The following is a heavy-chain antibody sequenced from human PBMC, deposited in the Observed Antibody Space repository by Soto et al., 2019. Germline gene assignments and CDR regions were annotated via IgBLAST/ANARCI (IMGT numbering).Heavy chain of an antibody. J-gene: IGHJ5*02. D-gene: IGHD6-13*01. CDR3: ARPDPAAGTSGWFDP. V-gene: IGHV4-39*01. CDR2: IYYSGST. CDR1: GGSISSSSYY. Sequence: PSETLSLTCTVSGGSISSSSYYWGWIRQPPGKGLEWIGSIYYSGSTYYNPSLKSRVTISVDTSKNQFSLKLSSVTAADTAVYYCARPDPAAGTSGWFDPWGQGTLVTVSS.